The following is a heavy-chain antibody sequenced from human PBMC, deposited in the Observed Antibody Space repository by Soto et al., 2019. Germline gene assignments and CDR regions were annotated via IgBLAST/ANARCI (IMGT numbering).Heavy chain of an antibody. Sequence: QVQLVESGGGVVQPGRSLRLSCAASGFTFSTYGMYWVRQAPGKGLEWVAGISYDGSTKYYADSVKGRFTISRDNSKNTLYLQMNSLRAEDTAVYYCAKSDVGATSSYYSYGMDVWGQGTTVTVSS. CDR3: AKSDVGATSSYYSYGMDV. CDR1: GFTFSTYG. V-gene: IGHV3-30*18. J-gene: IGHJ6*02. D-gene: IGHD1-26*01. CDR2: ISYDGSTK.